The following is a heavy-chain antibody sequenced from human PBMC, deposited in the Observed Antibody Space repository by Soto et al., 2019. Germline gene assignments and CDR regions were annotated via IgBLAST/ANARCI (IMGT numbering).Heavy chain of an antibody. CDR3: ATSQDRGGGTTFIY. Sequence: GGSLRLSCAVSGFTFDDNAMHWVRQAPEKGLEWVSGINWKSDIGYADSVKGRFTISRDNAENSLYLQMNSLRAEDTALYYCATSQDRGGGTTFIYWGQGTQVTVSS. D-gene: IGHD3-16*01. CDR2: INWKSDI. J-gene: IGHJ4*02. V-gene: IGHV3-9*01. CDR1: GFTFDDNA.